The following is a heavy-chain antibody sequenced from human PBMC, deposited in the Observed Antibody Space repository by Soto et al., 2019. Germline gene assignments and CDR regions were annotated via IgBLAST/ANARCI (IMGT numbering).Heavy chain of an antibody. CDR2: INPSGGST. CDR3: ASNLGWSSGWYN. CDR1: GYTFTSYY. V-gene: IGHV1-46*01. Sequence: QVQLVQSGAEVKKPGAPVKVSCKASGYTFTSYYMHWVRQAPGQGLEWMGIINPSGGSTSYAQKFQGSVTMTRDTSTSTVYMELSSLRSEDTAVYYCASNLGWSSGWYNWGQGTLVTVSS. D-gene: IGHD6-19*01. J-gene: IGHJ4*02.